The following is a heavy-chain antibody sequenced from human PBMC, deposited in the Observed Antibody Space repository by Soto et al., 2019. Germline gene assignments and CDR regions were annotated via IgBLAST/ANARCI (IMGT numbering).Heavy chain of an antibody. Sequence: QVQLQQWGAGLLKPSETLSLTCAVYGGSFSGYYWTWIRQSPEKGLEWIGEVNHSGTTYYNPSLKTRVTISVHTPKNQFSLKMSSVTAADTAVYYCARGIGYCSSINCYSSRRLRFDSWGQGTLVTASS. CDR1: GGSFSGYY. D-gene: IGHD2-2*01. CDR3: ARGIGYCSSINCYSSRRLRFDS. V-gene: IGHV4-34*01. CDR2: VNHSGTT. J-gene: IGHJ4*02.